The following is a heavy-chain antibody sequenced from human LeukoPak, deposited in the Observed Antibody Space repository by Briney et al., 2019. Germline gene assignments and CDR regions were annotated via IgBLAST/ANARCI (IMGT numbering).Heavy chain of an antibody. CDR1: GYSISSGYY. CDR2: IYHSGST. D-gene: IGHD1-26*01. J-gene: IGHJ4*02. CDR3: ARGHSVGATRAVFDY. Sequence: SETLSLTCTVSGYSISSGYYWGWIRQPPGKGLEWIGSIYHSGSTYYNPSLKSRVTISVDTSKNQFSLKLSSVTAADTAVYYCARGHSVGATRAVFDYWGQGTLVTVSS. V-gene: IGHV4-38-2*02.